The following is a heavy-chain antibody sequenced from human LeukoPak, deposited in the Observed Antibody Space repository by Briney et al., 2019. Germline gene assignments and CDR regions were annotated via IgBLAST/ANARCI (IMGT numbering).Heavy chain of an antibody. CDR1: GFTFDDYA. CDR2: ISWNSSSR. V-gene: IGHV3-9*01. Sequence: GGSLSLSCAASGFTFDDYARTWVRQAPGKGLEWVSGISWNSSSRGYADSVKGRITISRNNAKNSLYLQMNSLRAEDAALYYWAKDIDSSGPFDYWGQGTLVTVSS. J-gene: IGHJ4*02. D-gene: IGHD3-22*01. CDR3: AKDIDSSGPFDY.